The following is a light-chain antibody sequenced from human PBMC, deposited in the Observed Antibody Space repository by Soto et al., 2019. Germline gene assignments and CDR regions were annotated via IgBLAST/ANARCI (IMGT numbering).Light chain of an antibody. CDR2: SAS. CDR1: QSVLDSSNNRNY. Sequence: DIVMTQSPASLAVSLGERATINCKSSQSVLDSSNNRNYLAWYQQKPGKAPKLLIYSASTLQTGVPSRFSGSGFGTDYTLTISSLQPADFATYYCQQTFKTPHTFGQGTKVDIK. J-gene: IGKJ2*01. V-gene: IGKV4-1*01. CDR3: QQTFKTPHT.